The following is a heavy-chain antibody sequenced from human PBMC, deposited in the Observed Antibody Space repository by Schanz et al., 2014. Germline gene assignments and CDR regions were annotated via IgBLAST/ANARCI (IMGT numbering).Heavy chain of an antibody. V-gene: IGHV3-23*05. J-gene: IGHJ4*02. CDR2: IYSSGST. CDR3: AKSKSQLPLFDY. D-gene: IGHD2-21*01. Sequence: EEQLLESGGALVQPGGSLRLSCVASGFTFFGSFAMSWVRQAPGKGLEWVSTIYSSGSTYYTDAVKGRFTISRDSSKNTLYLQMNSLRADDTAVYYCAKSKSQLPLFDYWGQGTLVAVSS. CDR1: GFTFFGSFA.